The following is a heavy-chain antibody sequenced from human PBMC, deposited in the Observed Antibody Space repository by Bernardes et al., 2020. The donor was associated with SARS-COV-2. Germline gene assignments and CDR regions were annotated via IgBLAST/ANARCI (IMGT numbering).Heavy chain of an antibody. D-gene: IGHD3-3*01. CDR3: AKSSWSGYS. V-gene: IGHV3-23*01. Sequence: GGPLRLSCAASGFDFRSYAMNWVRQAPGMGLEWVSTISGTGEQTYHTDSVKGRFTISRDNSKNTVYLQMNSLRVEDTALYYCAKSSWSGYSWGQGTLVTVSS. CDR2: ISGTGEQT. J-gene: IGHJ5*02. CDR1: GFDFRSYA.